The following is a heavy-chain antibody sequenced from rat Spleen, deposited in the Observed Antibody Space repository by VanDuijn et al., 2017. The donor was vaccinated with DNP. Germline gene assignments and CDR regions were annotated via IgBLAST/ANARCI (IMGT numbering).Heavy chain of an antibody. J-gene: IGHJ2*01. CDR1: GFTFSDYN. D-gene: IGHD1-6*01. V-gene: IGHV5-7*01. CDR3: ETHTTGPSYFDY. Sequence: EVQLVESGGGLVQPGRSLKLSCAASGFTFSDYNMAWVRQAPKKGLEWVATIIYDGSSTYYGDSVKGRFTISRDNAKSTLYLQMDSLRSEDTATYYCETHTTGPSYFDYWGQGVMVTVSS. CDR2: IIYDGSST.